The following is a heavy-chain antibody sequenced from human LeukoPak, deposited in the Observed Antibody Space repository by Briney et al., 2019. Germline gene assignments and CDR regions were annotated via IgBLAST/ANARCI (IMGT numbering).Heavy chain of an antibody. CDR1: GGTINSHY. CDR3: ATSLYGDYEADY. D-gene: IGHD5-12*01. Sequence: PSETLSLTCSVSGGTINSHYYTWIRQPPGKGLEWIGYVYYSGTNSYNPSLERRVSISDDTSKKQVFLWLTSGTAAATAVYSCATSLYGDYEADYWGPGILVTVYS. CDR2: VYYSGTN. J-gene: IGHJ4*02. V-gene: IGHV4-59*11.